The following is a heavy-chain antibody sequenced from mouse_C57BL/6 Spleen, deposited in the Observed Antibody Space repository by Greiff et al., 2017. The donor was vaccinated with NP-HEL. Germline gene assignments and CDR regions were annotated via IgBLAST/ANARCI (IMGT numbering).Heavy chain of an antibody. J-gene: IGHJ1*03. D-gene: IGHD1-1*01. CDR1: GYTFTDYE. Sequence: QVQLQQSGAELVRPGASVTLSCKASGYTFTDYEMQWVKQTPVHGLEWIGAIDPETGGTAYNQKFKGKAILTADKSSSTAYMELRSLTSEDSAVYYCTRKNPYYGSSYWYFDVWGTGTTVTVSS. CDR3: TRKNPYYGSSYWYFDV. V-gene: IGHV1-15*01. CDR2: IDPETGGT.